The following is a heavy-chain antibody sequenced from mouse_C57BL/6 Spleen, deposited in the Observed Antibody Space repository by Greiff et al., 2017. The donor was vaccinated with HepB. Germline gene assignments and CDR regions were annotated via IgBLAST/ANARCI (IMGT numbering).Heavy chain of an antibody. CDR2: INPNNGGT. CDR3: ASEYYGAMDY. Sequence: EVQLQQSGPELVKPGASVKISCKASGYTFTDYYMNWVKQSHGKSLEWIGDINPNNGGTSYNQKFKGKATLTVDKSSSTAYMELRSLTSEDSAVYYCASEYYGAMDYWGQGTSVTVSS. CDR1: GYTFTDYY. V-gene: IGHV1-26*01. J-gene: IGHJ4*01. D-gene: IGHD1-1*01.